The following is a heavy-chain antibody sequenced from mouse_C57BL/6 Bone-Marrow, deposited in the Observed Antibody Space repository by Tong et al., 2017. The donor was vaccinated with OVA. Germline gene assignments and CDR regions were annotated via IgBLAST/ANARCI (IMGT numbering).Heavy chain of an antibody. Sequence: VQLQESGPELVKPGASVKISCKASGYAFSSSWMNWVKQRPGKGLEWIGRIYPGDGDTNYNGKFKGKATLTADKSSSTAYMQLSSLTSEDSAVYFCARSNGSRRFAYWGQGTLVAVSA. CDR1: GYAFSSSW. V-gene: IGHV1-82*01. CDR3: ARSNGSRRFAY. D-gene: IGHD1-1*01. CDR2: IYPGDGDT. J-gene: IGHJ3*01.